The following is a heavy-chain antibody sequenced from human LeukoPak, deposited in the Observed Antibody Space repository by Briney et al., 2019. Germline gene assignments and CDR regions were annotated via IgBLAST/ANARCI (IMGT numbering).Heavy chain of an antibody. CDR3: ARAFGIVVPSKYYFDY. J-gene: IGHJ4*02. CDR2: INPNSGGT. CDR1: GYTSTGYY. Sequence: ASVKVSCKASGYTSTGYYMHWVRQAPGQGLELMGWINPNSGGTNYAQKFQGRVTMTRDTSISTAYMELSRLRSDDTAVYYCARAFGIVVPSKYYFDYWGQGTLVTVSS. V-gene: IGHV1-2*02. D-gene: IGHD6-19*01.